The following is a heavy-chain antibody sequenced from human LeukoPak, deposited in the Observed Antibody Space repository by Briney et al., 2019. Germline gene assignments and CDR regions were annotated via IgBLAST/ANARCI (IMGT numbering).Heavy chain of an antibody. CDR1: GGTFSSYA. V-gene: IGHV1-69*04. Sequence: SVKVSCKASGGTFSSYAISWVRQAPGQGLEWMGRIIPILGIANYAQKFQGRVTITADKSTSTAYIELSSLRSEDTAVYYCARDLTRDCSGGSCYSVPLDYWGQGTLVTVSS. CDR2: IIPILGIA. J-gene: IGHJ4*02. D-gene: IGHD2-15*01. CDR3: ARDLTRDCSGGSCYSVPLDY.